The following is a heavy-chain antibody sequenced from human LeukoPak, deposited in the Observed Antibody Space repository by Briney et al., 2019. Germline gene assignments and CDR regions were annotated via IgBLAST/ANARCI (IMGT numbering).Heavy chain of an antibody. Sequence: GGSLRLSCAASGFTFSNYEMNWVRQAPGKGLEWISYVASSGSTSYYAGSVKGRFTISRDNAKNSMYLQMNSLRAEDTSIYYCARVCGSGNGLGYFDFWGQGTLVIVSS. D-gene: IGHD3-10*01. CDR3: ARVCGSGNGLGYFDF. J-gene: IGHJ4*02. CDR2: VASSGSTS. V-gene: IGHV3-48*03. CDR1: GFTFSNYE.